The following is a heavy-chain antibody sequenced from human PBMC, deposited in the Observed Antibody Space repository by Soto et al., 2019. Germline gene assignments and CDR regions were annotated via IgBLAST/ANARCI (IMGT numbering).Heavy chain of an antibody. CDR2: ISSSSSTI. J-gene: IGHJ3*02. V-gene: IGHV3-48*01. Sequence: PGGSLRLSCAASGFTFSSYSMNWVRQAPGKGLEWVSYISSSSSTIYYADSVKGRFTISRDNAKNSLYLQMNSLRAEDTAVYYCASDAEQWLPHDAFDIWGQGTMVTVS. CDR1: GFTFSSYS. CDR3: ASDAEQWLPHDAFDI. D-gene: IGHD6-19*01.